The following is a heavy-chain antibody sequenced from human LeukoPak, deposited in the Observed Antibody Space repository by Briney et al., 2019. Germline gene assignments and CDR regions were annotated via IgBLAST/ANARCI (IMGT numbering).Heavy chain of an antibody. CDR1: GFTFSSYA. CDR2: ISGSGGST. Sequence: PGGSLRLSCAASGFTFSSYAMSWVRQAPGKGLEWVSAISGSGGSTYYADSVEGRFTFSRDNSRNTLYLQMNSLRPEDTAVYYCAKRGAEVGATVAPGDYWGQGTLVTVSS. CDR3: AKRGAEVGATVAPGDY. V-gene: IGHV3-23*01. J-gene: IGHJ4*02. D-gene: IGHD1-26*01.